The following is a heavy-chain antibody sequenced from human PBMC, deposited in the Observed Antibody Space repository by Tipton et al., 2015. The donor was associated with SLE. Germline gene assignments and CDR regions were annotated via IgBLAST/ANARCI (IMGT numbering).Heavy chain of an antibody. V-gene: IGHV3-30*03. CDR3: ARTLRGFRDSNGMDA. J-gene: IGHJ6*02. CDR1: GFTFRSYW. Sequence: SLRLSCAASGFTFRSYWMHWVRQAPGKGLEWVAVISYDGSNKYYADSVKGRFTISRDNSKNALYLQMNSLRAEDTAVYYCARTLRGFRDSNGMDAWGQGTSVTVSS. D-gene: IGHD3-10*01. CDR2: ISYDGSNK.